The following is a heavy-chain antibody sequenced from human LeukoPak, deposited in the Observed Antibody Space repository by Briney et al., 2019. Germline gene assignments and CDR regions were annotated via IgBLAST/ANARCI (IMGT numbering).Heavy chain of an antibody. J-gene: IGHJ6*03. Sequence: SETLSLTCTVSGGSISSYYWSWIRQPAGKGLEWIGRIYTSGSTNYNPSLKSRVTMSVDTSKNQFSLKLSSVTAADTAVYYRARDLGTIVVVPEYYMDVWGKGTTVTVSS. CDR3: ARDLGTIVVVPEYYMDV. V-gene: IGHV4-4*07. CDR2: IYTSGST. D-gene: IGHD2-2*01. CDR1: GGSISSYY.